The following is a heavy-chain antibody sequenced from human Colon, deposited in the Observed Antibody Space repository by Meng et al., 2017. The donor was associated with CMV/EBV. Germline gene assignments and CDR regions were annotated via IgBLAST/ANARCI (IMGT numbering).Heavy chain of an antibody. D-gene: IGHD2-2*01. CDR3: ARDGSYGKYCRSNSCTYFDS. CDR1: SRFV. V-gene: IGHV1-69*05. J-gene: IGHJ4*02. CDR2: IIPILSTT. Sequence: SRFVIAWVRQAPGQAPEYMGGIIPILSTTIYAQKFEGRITITTDESSNTGYMELRSLTSEDTAVYYCARDGSYGKYCRSNSCTYFDSWGQGTLVTVSS.